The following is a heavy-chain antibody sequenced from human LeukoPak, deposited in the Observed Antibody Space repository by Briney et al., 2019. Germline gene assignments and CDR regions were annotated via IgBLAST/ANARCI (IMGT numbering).Heavy chain of an antibody. Sequence: ALVKVSCKTSGYNFNRYTITWVRQAPGQGLEWMGWVSTSNGDTNYAENFQGRLTMTTETVTKTAYMELRRLRSGDTAIYFCARVSDTSMVTPGFDSWGQGTLVTVSS. CDR1: GYNFNRYT. J-gene: IGHJ4*02. CDR2: VSTSNGDT. V-gene: IGHV1-18*01. D-gene: IGHD5-18*01. CDR3: ARVSDTSMVTPGFDS.